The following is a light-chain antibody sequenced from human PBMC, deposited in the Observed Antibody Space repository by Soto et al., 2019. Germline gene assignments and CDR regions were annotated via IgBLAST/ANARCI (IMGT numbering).Light chain of an antibody. V-gene: IGKV1-5*01. J-gene: IGKJ1*01. CDR2: DAS. Sequence: DIQMTQSPSTLSASVGERVTITCRASQSISSFLAWYQQKPGKAPKLLIFDASSLESGVPSRFRGSGAGTEFTLTSSSLQPDDFASYYCQQYNSYWATFGQGTKVEIK. CDR3: QQYNSYWAT. CDR1: QSISSF.